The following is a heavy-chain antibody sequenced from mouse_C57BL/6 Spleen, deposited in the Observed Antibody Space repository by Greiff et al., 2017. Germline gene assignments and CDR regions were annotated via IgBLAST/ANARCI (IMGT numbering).Heavy chain of an antibody. V-gene: IGHV1-20*01. CDR2: INPYNGDT. J-gene: IGHJ4*01. CDR3: ARGGDYSYYAMDY. CDR1: GYSFTGYF. D-gene: IGHD2-4*01. Sequence: EVQLVESGPELVKPGDSVKISCKASGYSFTGYFMNWVMQSHGKSLEWIGRINPYNGDTFYNQKFKGKATLTVDKSSSTAHMELRSLTSEDSAVYYCARGGDYSYYAMDYWGQGTSVTVSS.